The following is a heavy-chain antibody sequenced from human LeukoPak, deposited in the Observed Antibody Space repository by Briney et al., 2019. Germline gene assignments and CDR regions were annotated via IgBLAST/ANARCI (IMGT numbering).Heavy chain of an antibody. Sequence: GGSLRLSCAASGFIFSSYGMHWVRQAPGKGLEWVAVIWSDGSNKYYGDSVKGRFTISRDSSKNTVYLQMNSLGAEDTAVYYCARGPPYGDYDYWGRGTLVTVSS. CDR1: GFIFSSYG. J-gene: IGHJ4*02. D-gene: IGHD4-17*01. CDR3: ARGPPYGDYDY. V-gene: IGHV3-33*01. CDR2: IWSDGSNK.